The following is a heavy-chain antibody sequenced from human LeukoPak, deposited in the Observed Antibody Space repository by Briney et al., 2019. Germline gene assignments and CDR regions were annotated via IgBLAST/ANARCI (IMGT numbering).Heavy chain of an antibody. D-gene: IGHD3-3*01. V-gene: IGHV4-34*01. CDR2: INHSGST. Sequence: SETLSLTCAVYGGSFSGYYWSWIRQPPGKGLEWIGEINHSGSTNYNPSPKSRVTISVDTSKNQFSLKLSSVTAADTAVYYCARNRLRFLEWLSEGMDVWGRGTTVTVSS. CDR3: ARNRLRFLEWLSEGMDV. J-gene: IGHJ6*02. CDR1: GGSFSGYY.